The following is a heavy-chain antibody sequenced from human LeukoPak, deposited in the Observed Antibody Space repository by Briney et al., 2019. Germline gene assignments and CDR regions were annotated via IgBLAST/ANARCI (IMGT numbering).Heavy chain of an antibody. CDR2: INPSGGST. Sequence: GASVKVSCKASGDTFTSYYMHWVRQAPGQGLEWMGIINPSGGSTSYAQKYQGRVTMTRDMSTSTVYMELSNLRSDDTAVYYCARGADSGWYLYYFDYWGQGTLVTVSS. J-gene: IGHJ4*02. V-gene: IGHV1-46*01. CDR1: GDTFTSYY. D-gene: IGHD6-19*01. CDR3: ARGADSGWYLYYFDY.